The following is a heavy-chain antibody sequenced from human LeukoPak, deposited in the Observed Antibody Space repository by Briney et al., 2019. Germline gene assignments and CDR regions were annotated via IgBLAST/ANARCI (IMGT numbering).Heavy chain of an antibody. Sequence: PGGSLRLSCAASGFTFNNAWMSWVRQTPGTGLEWVGRIKRKGDDGTIDYAAPVNGRFTISRDDSKNTLYLQMNSLKSEDTAVYYCTAGTGRSDFDYWGQGTLVTVSS. D-gene: IGHD3/OR15-3a*01. CDR1: GFTFNNAW. CDR3: TAGTGRSDFDY. CDR2: IKRKGDDGTI. J-gene: IGHJ4*02. V-gene: IGHV3-15*01.